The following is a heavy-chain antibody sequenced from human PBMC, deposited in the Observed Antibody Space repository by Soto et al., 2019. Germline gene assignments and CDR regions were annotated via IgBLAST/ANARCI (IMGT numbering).Heavy chain of an antibody. CDR3: ASYTGTRIY. D-gene: IGHD3-16*01. CDR2: INSDGTTT. CDR1: GFPFSNYW. J-gene: IGHJ4*02. V-gene: IGHV3-74*01. Sequence: GGSLRLSCAASGFPFSNYWLHWVRQAPGKGLVWVSRINSDGTTTSYADSVKGRFTISRDNAKNSLYLQMNSLRAEDTAVYYCASYTGTRIYWGQGTPVTVSS.